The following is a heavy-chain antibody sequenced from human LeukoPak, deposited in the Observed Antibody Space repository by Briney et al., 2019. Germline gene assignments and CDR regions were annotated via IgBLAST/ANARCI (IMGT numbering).Heavy chain of an antibody. CDR1: GFTFDDYA. D-gene: IGHD3-10*01. Sequence: GGSLRLSCAASGFTFDDYAMHWVRQAPGKGLEWVSGISWNSGSIGYADSVKGRFTISRDNAKNSLYLQMNSLRAEDTALYYCAKGSLFRPAGYFDYWGQGTLVAVSS. V-gene: IGHV3-9*01. J-gene: IGHJ4*02. CDR2: ISWNSGSI. CDR3: AKGSLFRPAGYFDY.